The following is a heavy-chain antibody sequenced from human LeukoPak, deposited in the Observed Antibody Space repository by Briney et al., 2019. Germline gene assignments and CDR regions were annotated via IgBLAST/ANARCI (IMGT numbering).Heavy chain of an antibody. D-gene: IGHD3-22*01. CDR1: GFTFDDYA. V-gene: IGHV3-9*01. CDR3: AKEGGYYTYYYYGMDV. J-gene: IGHJ6*02. Sequence: PGGSLRLSCAASGFTFDDYAMHWVRQAPGKGLEWVSGISWNSGSIGYADSVKGRFTISRDNAKNSLYLQMNSLRAEDTALYYCAKEGGYYTYYYYGMDVWGQGTTVTVSS. CDR2: ISWNSGSI.